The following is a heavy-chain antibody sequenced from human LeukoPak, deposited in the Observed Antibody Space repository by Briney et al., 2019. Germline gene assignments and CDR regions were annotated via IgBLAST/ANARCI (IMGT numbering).Heavy chain of an antibody. CDR3: ASTRYSSSWTDYYYYYYYMDV. D-gene: IGHD6-13*01. CDR2: ISGSGGST. CDR1: GFTFSSYA. Sequence: GGSLRLSCAASGFTFSSYAMSWVRQAPGKGLEWVSAISGSGGSTYYADSVKGRFTISRDNSKNTLYLQMNSLRSEDTAVYYCASTRYSSSWTDYYYYYYYMDVWGKGTTVTVSS. J-gene: IGHJ6*03. V-gene: IGHV3-23*01.